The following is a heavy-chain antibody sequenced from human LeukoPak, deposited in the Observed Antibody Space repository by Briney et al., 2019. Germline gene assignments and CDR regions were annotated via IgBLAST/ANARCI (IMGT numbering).Heavy chain of an antibody. J-gene: IGHJ4*02. CDR1: GFTFSSYA. V-gene: IGHV3-30-3*01. CDR3: VNRYYYDSSGYLLDY. Sequence: GGSLRLSCAASGFTFSSYAMHWVRQAPGKGLEWVAVISYDGSNKYYADSVKGRFTISRDNSKNTLYLQMNSLRAEDMAVYYCVNRYYYDSSGYLLDYWGQGTLVTVSS. D-gene: IGHD3-22*01. CDR2: ISYDGSNK.